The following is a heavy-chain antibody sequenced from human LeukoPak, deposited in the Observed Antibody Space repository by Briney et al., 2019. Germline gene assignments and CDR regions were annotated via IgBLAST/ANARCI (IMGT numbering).Heavy chain of an antibody. CDR2: ISAYNGNT. V-gene: IGHV1-18*01. Sequence: ASVKVSCKASGYTYTSYGISWVRQAPGQGLEWMGWISAYNGNTNYAQKLQGRVTMTPDTSTSTAYMELRSLRSDDTDVYYCARDDRVGDGYNSRSFGFDYWGQGTLVTVSS. CDR3: ARDDRVGDGYNSRSFGFDY. CDR1: GYTYTSYG. J-gene: IGHJ4*02. D-gene: IGHD5-24*01.